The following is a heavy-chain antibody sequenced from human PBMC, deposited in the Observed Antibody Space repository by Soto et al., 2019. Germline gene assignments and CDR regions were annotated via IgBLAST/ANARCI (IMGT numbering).Heavy chain of an antibody. Sequence: ASVKVSCKASGYTFTGYYMHWVRQAPGQGLEWMGWINPNSGGTNYAQKFQGRVTMTRDTSIRTAYMELSRLRSDDTAVYYCARGRFLEWLLGWFDPWGQGTLVTVSS. CDR1: GYTFTGYY. CDR2: INPNSGGT. J-gene: IGHJ5*02. V-gene: IGHV1-2*02. CDR3: ARGRFLEWLLGWFDP. D-gene: IGHD3-3*01.